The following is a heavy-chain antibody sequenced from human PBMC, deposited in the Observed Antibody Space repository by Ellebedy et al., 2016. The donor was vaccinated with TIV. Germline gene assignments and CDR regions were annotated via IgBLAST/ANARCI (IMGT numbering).Heavy chain of an antibody. CDR1: GFPVRNNY. V-gene: IGHV3-66*01. CDR3: ATGYAQNGQ. Sequence: GESLKIPCAASGFPVRNNYMSWFRQAPGKGLDWVWLIYSGGNTHYADPVKGRFTISRDSSDNTVYLQMNSLRVEETAVYYCATGYAQNGQWGQGTLVTVSS. J-gene: IGHJ4*02. D-gene: IGHD2-8*01. CDR2: IYSGGNT.